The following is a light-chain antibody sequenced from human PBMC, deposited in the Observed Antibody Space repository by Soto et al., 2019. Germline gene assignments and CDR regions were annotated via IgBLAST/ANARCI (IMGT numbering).Light chain of an antibody. CDR1: QSVLYSSNNKNY. CDR3: QQYNTWPPET. J-gene: IGKJ1*01. CDR2: WAS. V-gene: IGKV4-1*01. Sequence: DIVMTQSPDSLAVSLGERATINCKSSQSVLYSSNNKNYLAWYQQKPGQPPKLLIYWASTRESGVPDRFSGSGSGTDFTLTISSLQSEDFAVYYCQQYNTWPPETFGQGTKVDIK.